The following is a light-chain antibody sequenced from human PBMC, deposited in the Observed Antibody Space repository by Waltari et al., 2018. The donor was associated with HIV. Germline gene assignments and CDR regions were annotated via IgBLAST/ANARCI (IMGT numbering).Light chain of an antibody. CDR2: RHD. J-gene: IGLJ3*02. CDR1: TYNIGSNY. Sequence: QSVLTQPPSASGTPGQRVTISCSGNTYNIGSNYVYWYQHLPGTAPKLLIYRHDQRPSGVPDRFSASKSGTSASLAISGLRSEDEADYHCAAWDDSLGGLWVFGGGTKLTVL. V-gene: IGLV1-47*01. CDR3: AAWDDSLGGLWV.